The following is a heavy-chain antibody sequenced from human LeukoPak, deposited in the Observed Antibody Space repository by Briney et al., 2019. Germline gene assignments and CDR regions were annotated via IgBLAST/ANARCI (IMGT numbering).Heavy chain of an antibody. CDR2: TSYDGRNQ. Sequence: GRSLRLSCAASGFAFSAYAMHWVRQAPGRGLEWVAVTSYDGRNQFYADSVKGRFIISRDNSKNTLILQMNSLRPEDTAVYFCARDQNPSMAYYFDSWGQGTLVSVSS. V-gene: IGHV3-30*01. CDR3: ARDQNPSMAYYFDS. J-gene: IGHJ4*02. D-gene: IGHD2-21*01. CDR1: GFAFSAYA.